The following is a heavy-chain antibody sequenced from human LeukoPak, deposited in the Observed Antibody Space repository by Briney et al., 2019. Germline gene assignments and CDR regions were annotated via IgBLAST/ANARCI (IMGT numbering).Heavy chain of an antibody. CDR2: IYYSGST. CDR1: GCSISSSSYY. Sequence: SETLSLTCTVSGCSISSSSYYWGWIRQPPGKGLEWIGSIYYSGSTYYNPSLKSRATISVDTSKNQFSLKLSSVTAADTAVSYCARHPRDPVWCGEFYWGQGTLVTVSS. V-gene: IGHV4-39*01. CDR3: ARHPRDPVWCGEFY. J-gene: IGHJ4*02. D-gene: IGHD3-10*01.